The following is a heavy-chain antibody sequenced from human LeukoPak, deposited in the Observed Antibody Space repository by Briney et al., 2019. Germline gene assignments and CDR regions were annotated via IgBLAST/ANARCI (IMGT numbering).Heavy chain of an antibody. CDR1: GYTFTGYY. J-gene: IGHJ4*02. V-gene: IGHV1-2*02. D-gene: IGHD6-19*01. Sequence: ASVKVSCKASGYTFTGYYMHWVRQAPGQGREWRGWINPNSGGTNYAQKFQGRVTMTRDTSISTAYMELSRLRSDDTAVYYCARGEYSSGWYYFDYWGQGTLVTVSS. CDR3: ARGEYSSGWYYFDY. CDR2: INPNSGGT.